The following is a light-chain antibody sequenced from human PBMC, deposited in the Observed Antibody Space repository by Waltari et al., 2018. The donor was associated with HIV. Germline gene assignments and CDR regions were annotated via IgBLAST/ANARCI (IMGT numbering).Light chain of an antibody. CDR1: SSNIGSNY. J-gene: IGLJ2*01. CDR3: AAWDDSLLV. CDR2: RNN. Sequence: QSVLTQPPSASGTPGQRVTISCSGSSSNIGSNYVYWYQQLPGTAPKLLIYRNNKRPSGVPDRVSGSKSGTSASLAISGLRSEDEADYYCAAWDDSLLVFGGGTKLTVL. V-gene: IGLV1-47*01.